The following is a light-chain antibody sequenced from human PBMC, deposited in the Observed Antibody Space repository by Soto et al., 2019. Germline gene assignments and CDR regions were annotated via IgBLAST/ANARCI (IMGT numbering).Light chain of an antibody. CDR3: CSYAGSSTG. J-gene: IGLJ2*01. V-gene: IGLV2-23*02. CDR1: SSDVGSYNL. Sequence: QSASVSGSPGQSITISGTGTSSDVGSYNLVSWYQQHPGKAPKLMIYEVSKRPSGVSNRFSGSKSGNTASLTISGLQAEDEADYYCCSYAGSSTGFGGGTKLTVL. CDR2: EVS.